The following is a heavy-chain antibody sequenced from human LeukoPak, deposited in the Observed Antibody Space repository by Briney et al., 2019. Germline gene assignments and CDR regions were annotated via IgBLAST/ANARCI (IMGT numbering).Heavy chain of an antibody. D-gene: IGHD2-2*01. Sequence: SETLSLTCTVSGGSISSSSYYWGWSRQPPGKGLEWIGNIYYSGSTYYNPSLKSRVTISVDTSKNQFSLKLSSVTAADTAVYYCARGGYCSSTSCFWIWFDPWGQGTLVTVSS. J-gene: IGHJ5*02. V-gene: IGHV4-39*01. CDR2: IYYSGST. CDR1: GGSISSSSYY. CDR3: ARGGYCSSTSCFWIWFDP.